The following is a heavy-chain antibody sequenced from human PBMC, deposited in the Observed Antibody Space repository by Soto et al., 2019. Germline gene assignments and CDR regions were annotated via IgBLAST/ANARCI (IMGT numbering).Heavy chain of an antibody. CDR1: GFTFSSYD. J-gene: IGHJ4*02. D-gene: IGHD3-22*01. CDR3: ARVIGPTLFDY. CDR2: IGTTGDT. Sequence: LRLSCSASGFTFSSYDMHWVRQGTGKGLEWVSAIGTTGDTYYAGSVKGRFTISRENAKNSLYLQMNSLRAGDTAIYFCARVIGPTLFDYWGQGTLVTVSS. V-gene: IGHV3-13*04.